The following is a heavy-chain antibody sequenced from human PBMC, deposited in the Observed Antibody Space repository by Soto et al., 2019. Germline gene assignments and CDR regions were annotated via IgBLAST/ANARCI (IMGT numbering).Heavy chain of an antibody. J-gene: IGHJ2*01. CDR3: ARGNHRWLQLGYFDL. D-gene: IGHD5-12*01. Sequence: QVQLVQSGAEVKKPGSSVKVSCKASGGTFSNYPISWVRQAPGQGLEWMGGIIPIFGTTNYAQKFQGRVTITADESTSTADMELSSLRSEDTAVFYCARGNHRWLQLGYFDLWGRGTLVTVSS. V-gene: IGHV1-69*12. CDR2: IIPIFGTT. CDR1: GGTFSNYP.